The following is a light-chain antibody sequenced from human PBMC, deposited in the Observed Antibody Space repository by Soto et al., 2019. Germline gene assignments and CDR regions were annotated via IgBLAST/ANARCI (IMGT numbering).Light chain of an antibody. CDR3: QQRSNWPPWT. V-gene: IGKV3-11*01. J-gene: IGKJ1*01. CDR2: DAS. CDR1: QSVSSY. Sequence: IGLTLSPATLSLSPGERATLSCRASQSVSSYLAWYQQKPGQAPRLLTYDASNRATGIPARFSGSGSGTDFTLTISSLEPEDFAVYYCQQRSNWPPWTFGQGTKVDI.